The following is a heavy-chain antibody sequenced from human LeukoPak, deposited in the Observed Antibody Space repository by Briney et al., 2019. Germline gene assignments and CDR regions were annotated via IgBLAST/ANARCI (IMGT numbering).Heavy chain of an antibody. D-gene: IGHD6-6*01. Sequence: PSETLSLTCAVYGGSFSGYYWSWIRQPPGKGLEWIGEINHSGSTNYNPSLKSRVTISVDTSKNQFSLKLSSVTAADTAVYYCARRISSSSISVVDYWGQGTLVTVSS. V-gene: IGHV4-34*01. CDR2: INHSGST. CDR3: ARRISSSSISVVDY. CDR1: GGSFSGYY. J-gene: IGHJ4*02.